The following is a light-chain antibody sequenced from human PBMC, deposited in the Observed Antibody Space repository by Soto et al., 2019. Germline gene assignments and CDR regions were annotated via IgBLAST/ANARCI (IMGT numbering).Light chain of an antibody. V-gene: IGLV1-51*01. CDR3: GSWDSSLSAHV. CDR1: SSNIGGNS. CDR2: DDN. Sequence: QSVLTQPPSVSAAPGQKVTISCSGSSSNIGGNSVSWYQQLPGTAPKLLIYDDNKRPSGIPDRFSGSKSGTSATLGITGFQTGDEADYYCGSWDSSLSAHVFGTGTTAT. J-gene: IGLJ1*01.